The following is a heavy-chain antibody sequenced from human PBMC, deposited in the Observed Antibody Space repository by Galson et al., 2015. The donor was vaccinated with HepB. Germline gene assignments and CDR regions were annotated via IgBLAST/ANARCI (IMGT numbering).Heavy chain of an antibody. J-gene: IGHJ4*02. V-gene: IGHV1-3*01. CDR2: INAGNGNT. CDR3: ARDSIYSSGWYYFDY. Sequence: SVKVSCKASGYTFTSYAMHWVRQAPGQRLEWMGWINAGNGNTKYSQKFQGRVTITRDTSASTAYMELSSLRSEDTAVYYCARDSIYSSGWYYFDYWGQGTLVTVSS. D-gene: IGHD6-19*01. CDR1: GYTFTSYA.